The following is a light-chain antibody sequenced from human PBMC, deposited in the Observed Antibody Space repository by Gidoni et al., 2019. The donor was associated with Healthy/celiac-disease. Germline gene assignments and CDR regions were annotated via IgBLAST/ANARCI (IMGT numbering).Light chain of an antibody. J-gene: IGLJ2*01. Sequence: QSVLTQPPSASGTPGQGVTISCSGRSSNIGSNTVNWYQQLPGTAPKLLIYSNNQRHSGVPDRFSGSKSGTSASLAISGLQSEDEADYNCAAWDDSLNGPVFGGGTKLTVL. V-gene: IGLV1-44*01. CDR3: AAWDDSLNGPV. CDR2: SNN. CDR1: SSNIGSNT.